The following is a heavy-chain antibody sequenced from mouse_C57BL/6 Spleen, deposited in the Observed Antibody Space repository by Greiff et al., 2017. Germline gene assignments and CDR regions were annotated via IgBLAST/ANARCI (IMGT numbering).Heavy chain of an antibody. CDR3: AQFITTRRYFDV. D-gene: IGHD1-1*01. CDR1: GYSITSGYY. Sequence: DVQLQESGPGLVKPSQSLSLTCSVTGYSITSGYYWNWIRQFPGNKLEWMGYISYDGSNNYNPSLKNRISITRDTSKNQFFLKLNSVTTEDTATYYCAQFITTRRYFDVWGTGTTVTVSS. J-gene: IGHJ1*03. V-gene: IGHV3-6*01. CDR2: ISYDGSN.